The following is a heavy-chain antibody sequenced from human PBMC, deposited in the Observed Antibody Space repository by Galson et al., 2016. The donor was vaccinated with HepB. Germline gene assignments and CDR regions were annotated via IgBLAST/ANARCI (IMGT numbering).Heavy chain of an antibody. CDR1: GYSFTRYY. CDR2: INPSAGNA. Sequence: SVKVSCKASGYSFTRYYMHWVRQAPGQGLEWMGIINPSAGNATYAQKFQGRVTMTGDTSTGTIYMELSSLTSGDTAVYYCARMGIEDYWGQGTLVTVSS. D-gene: IGHD2-2*03. J-gene: IGHJ4*02. CDR3: ARMGIEDY. V-gene: IGHV1-46*01.